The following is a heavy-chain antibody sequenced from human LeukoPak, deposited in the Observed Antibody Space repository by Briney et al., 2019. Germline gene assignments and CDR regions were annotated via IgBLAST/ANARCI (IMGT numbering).Heavy chain of an antibody. D-gene: IGHD6-13*01. J-gene: IGHJ4*02. CDR1: GGSISSGGYY. V-gene: IGHV4-31*03. CDR2: IYYSGST. Sequence: PSETLSLTCTVSGGSISSGGYYWSWIRQHPGKGLEWIGYIYYSGSTYYNPSLKSRVTISVDTSKNQFSLKLSSVTAADTAVYYCARRIAAGQYDYWGQGTLVTVSS. CDR3: ARRIAAGQYDY.